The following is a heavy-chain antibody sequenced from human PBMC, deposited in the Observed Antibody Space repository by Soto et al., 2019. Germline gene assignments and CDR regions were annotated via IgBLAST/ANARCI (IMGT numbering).Heavy chain of an antibody. CDR1: GLSFSDYY. J-gene: IGHJ4*02. CDR2: ISTSGNLE. CDR3: ERDFYGDSGFDY. Sequence: QVQLVESGGGLVKPGESLRLSCAGSGLSFSDYYMSWIRQAPGKGLEWVSLISTSGNLEEYADSVKGRFTISRDNAKNSLYLHMHRLRAEDTAVYYCERDFYGDSGFDYWGQGTVVTVSS. D-gene: IGHD4-17*01. V-gene: IGHV3-11*01.